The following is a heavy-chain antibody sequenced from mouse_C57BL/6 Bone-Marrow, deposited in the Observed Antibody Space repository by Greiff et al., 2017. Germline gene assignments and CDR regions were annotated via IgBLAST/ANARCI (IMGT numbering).Heavy chain of an antibody. D-gene: IGHD2-3*01. CDR3: ASYDDYLYFDC. CDR1: GYSITSGYY. Sequence: EVQLQESGPGLVKPSQSLPLTCPVTGYSITSGYYWNWIRQFPGNKPERMGYISIDGSNNYNPSTKNRITIPRDTSKNQFLLKLNSVTTEDTATFYYASYDDYLYFDCWGQGTTLTVSS. J-gene: IGHJ2*01. CDR2: ISIDGSN. V-gene: IGHV3-6*01.